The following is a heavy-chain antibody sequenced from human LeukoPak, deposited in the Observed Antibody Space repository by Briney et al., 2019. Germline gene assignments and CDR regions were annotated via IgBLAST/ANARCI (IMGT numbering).Heavy chain of an antibody. Sequence: GGSLRLSCAASGFTFRTYNMNWVRQAPGKGLEWVSYITSGGTTIYYADSVKGRFTISRDNSKNTLYLQMNSLRAEDTAIYYCARGAHKRDDYGGFFDYWGQGTLVTVSS. CDR3: ARGAHKRDDYGGFFDY. CDR1: GFTFRTYN. V-gene: IGHV3-48*01. J-gene: IGHJ4*02. D-gene: IGHD4-23*01. CDR2: ITSGGTTI.